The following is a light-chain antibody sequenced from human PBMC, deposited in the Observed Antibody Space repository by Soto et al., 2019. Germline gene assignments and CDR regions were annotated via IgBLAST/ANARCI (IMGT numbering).Light chain of an antibody. J-gene: IGKJ4*01. Sequence: DIVMTRSPATLSVSPGQRATLSCSASQSVSSNLAWYQQKPGQAPRLLIYGASTRASGIPARFSGSESGTEFTLTISSLQSEDFAVYYCQQYNTWPLTFGGGTKVDIK. V-gene: IGKV3-15*01. CDR2: GAS. CDR1: QSVSSN. CDR3: QQYNTWPLT.